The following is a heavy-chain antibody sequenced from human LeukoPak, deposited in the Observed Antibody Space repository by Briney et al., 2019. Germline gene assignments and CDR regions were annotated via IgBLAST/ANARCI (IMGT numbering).Heavy chain of an antibody. D-gene: IGHD5-24*01. CDR3: ARDGYNYRAFDI. CDR2: IFHSGNT. J-gene: IGHJ3*02. CDR1: GDSITIGYHY. V-gene: IGHV4-30-4*08. Sequence: SETLSLTCTVSGDSITIGYHYWTWIRQPPGKGLEWIGDIFHSGNTHYNPSLESRVTISVDTAKNLLSLKLTSATAADTAVYYCARDGYNYRAFDIWGQGTMVSVSS.